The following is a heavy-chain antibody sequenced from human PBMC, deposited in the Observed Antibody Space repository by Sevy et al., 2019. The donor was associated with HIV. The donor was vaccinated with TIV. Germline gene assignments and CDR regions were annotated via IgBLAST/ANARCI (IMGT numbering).Heavy chain of an antibody. CDR3: ARGRNDYSSIGALSYYYYYMDV. D-gene: IGHD4-4*01. Sequence: ASVKVSCKASGYTFTSYGFSWVRHAPGQGLEWMGWISDYNDNTNYAPKLQGRVTMTTDTSTSTAYMELRSLRSDDTAVYYSARGRNDYSSIGALSYYYYYMDVWGKGTTVTVSS. CDR2: ISDYNDNT. J-gene: IGHJ6*03. V-gene: IGHV1-18*01. CDR1: GYTFTSYG.